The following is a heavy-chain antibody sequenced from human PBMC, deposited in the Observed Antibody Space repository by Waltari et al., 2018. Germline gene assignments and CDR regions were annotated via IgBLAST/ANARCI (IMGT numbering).Heavy chain of an antibody. CDR3: AKVTPITIFGVVISPYYYYGMDV. V-gene: IGHV3-23*01. D-gene: IGHD3-3*01. CDR2: IRGSGGST. J-gene: IGHJ6*02. CDR1: GFTFSSYA. Sequence: EVQLLESGGGLVQPGGSLRLSCAASGFTFSSYAMSWVRQAPGKGLEWVSAIRGSGGSTYYADSVKGRFTSSRDNSKTTLYLQMNSLRAEDTAVYYCAKVTPITIFGVVISPYYYYGMDVWGQGTTVTVSS.